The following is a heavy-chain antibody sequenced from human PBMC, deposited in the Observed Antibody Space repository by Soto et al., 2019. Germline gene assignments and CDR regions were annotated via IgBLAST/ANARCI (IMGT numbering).Heavy chain of an antibody. D-gene: IGHD3-22*01. CDR1: VGSFSGYY. CDR3: ERGQRIGVITTWFDY. Sequence: QVQLQQWGAGLLKPSETLSLTCAVYVGSFSGYYWSWIRQPPGKGLEWIGEINHSGSTNYNPSLKSRVTISVDTSKNQFSLKLSSVTAADTAVYYCERGQRIGVITTWFDYWGQGTLVTVSS. CDR2: INHSGST. J-gene: IGHJ4*02. V-gene: IGHV4-34*01.